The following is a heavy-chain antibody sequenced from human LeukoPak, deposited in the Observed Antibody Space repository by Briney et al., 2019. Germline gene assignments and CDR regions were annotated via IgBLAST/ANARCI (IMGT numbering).Heavy chain of an antibody. J-gene: IGHJ4*02. D-gene: IGHD6-19*01. CDR3: AKGYSSGWYYFDY. V-gene: IGHV3-23*01. Sequence: GGSLRLSCAASGFTFDNYAMSWVRQAPGKGLGWVSGISGSGGTTNYADSVKGRLTISRDNSKNTLSLQMNSLRADDTAVYYCAKGYSSGWYYFDYWGQGTLVTVSS. CDR1: GFTFDNYA. CDR2: ISGSGGTT.